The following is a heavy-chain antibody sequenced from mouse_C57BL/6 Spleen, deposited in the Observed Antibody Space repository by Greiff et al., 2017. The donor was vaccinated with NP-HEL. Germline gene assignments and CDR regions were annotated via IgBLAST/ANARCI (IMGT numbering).Heavy chain of an antibody. J-gene: IGHJ2*01. CDR2: IDPSDSYT. V-gene: IGHV1-50*01. Sequence: QVQLQQPEAELVKPGASVKLSCKASGYTFTSYWMQWVKQRPGQGLEWIGEIDPSDSYTNYNQKFKGKATLTVDTSSSTAYMQLSSLTSEDSAVYYCARGDYYGSSPLFDYWGQGTTLTVSS. D-gene: IGHD1-1*01. CDR3: ARGDYYGSSPLFDY. CDR1: GYTFTSYW.